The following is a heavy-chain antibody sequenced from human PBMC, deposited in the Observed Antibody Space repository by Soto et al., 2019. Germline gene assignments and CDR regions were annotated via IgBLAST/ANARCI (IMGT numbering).Heavy chain of an antibody. J-gene: IGHJ4*02. CDR3: ARSQGDDYGDYLPSDY. CDR2: IYYSGST. Sequence: QVQLQESGPGLVKPSQTLSLTCTVSGGSISSGGYYWSWIRQHPGKGLEWIGYIYYSGSTYYNPSLKSRVTISVDTSKNQFSLKLSSVTAADTAVDYCARSQGDDYGDYLPSDYWGQGTLVTVSS. CDR1: GGSISSGGYY. V-gene: IGHV4-31*03. D-gene: IGHD4-17*01.